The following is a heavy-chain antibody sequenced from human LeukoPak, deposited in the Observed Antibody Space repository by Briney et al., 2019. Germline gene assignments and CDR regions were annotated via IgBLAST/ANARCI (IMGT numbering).Heavy chain of an antibody. Sequence: GGSLRLSCAASGFTFSSYAMSWVRQAPGKGLEWVSAMSDSGGSTYYADSVKGRFTISRDNSKNTLYLQMNSLRAEDTAVYYCAKGILRRYFDYWGQGTLVTVSS. D-gene: IGHD4-17*01. CDR2: MSDSGGST. J-gene: IGHJ4*02. CDR1: GFTFSSYA. V-gene: IGHV3-23*01. CDR3: AKGILRRYFDY.